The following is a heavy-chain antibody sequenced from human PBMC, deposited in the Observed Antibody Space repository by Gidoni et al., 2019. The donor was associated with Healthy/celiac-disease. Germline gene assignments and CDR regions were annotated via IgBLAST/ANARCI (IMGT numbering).Heavy chain of an antibody. V-gene: IGHV3-30*18. Sequence: QVQLVEYGGGVVQPGRSLRLSCAASGFTFSSYGRHWVRQSPGKGLEWVAVRSYAGSNKYYVESVKGRLTISRDNSKNTLYLQMNSLRAEDTAVYYCAKDYYCSGGSCSIDYWGQGTLVTVSS. CDR2: RSYAGSNK. D-gene: IGHD2-15*01. CDR1: GFTFSSYG. CDR3: AKDYYCSGGSCSIDY. J-gene: IGHJ4*02.